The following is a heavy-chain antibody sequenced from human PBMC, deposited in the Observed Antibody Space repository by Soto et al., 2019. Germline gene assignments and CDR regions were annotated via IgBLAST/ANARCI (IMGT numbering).Heavy chain of an antibody. J-gene: IGHJ4*02. V-gene: IGHV4-59*01. CDR1: GGSMIAYY. D-gene: IGHD6-13*01. CDR3: ARVRGTAGKRYFDY. CDR2: TYYSGST. Sequence: QVQLQESGPRLVKPSETLSLTCTVSGGSMIAYYWNWMRQPPGKGLQWIGYTYYSGSTTYNPSLKSRVTISVDSSKYQFSLKLDSVTPADTAVYYCARVRGTAGKRYFDYWGPGTLVTVSS.